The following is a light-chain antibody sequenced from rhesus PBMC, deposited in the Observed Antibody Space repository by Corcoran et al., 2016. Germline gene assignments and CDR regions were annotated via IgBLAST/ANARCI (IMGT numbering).Light chain of an antibody. Sequence: DIQMTQSPSSLFASVGDRVTITRRASQGISNCLAWYQQQPGKAPKLLIFRASNLEKGVPSRFSGSGSGTDFTLTISSLQPEDIGTDYCQQHDNSPLTFGGGTKVELK. CDR1: QGISNC. J-gene: IGKJ4*01. CDR2: RAS. CDR3: QQHDNSPLT. V-gene: IGKV1-69*01.